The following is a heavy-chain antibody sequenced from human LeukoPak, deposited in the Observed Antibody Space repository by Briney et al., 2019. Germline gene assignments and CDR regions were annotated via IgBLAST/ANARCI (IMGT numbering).Heavy chain of an antibody. CDR2: INSDGSST. Sequence: GGSLRLSCAASRFTFSSYWMYWVRQAPGKGLVWVSRINSDGSSTSYADSVKGRFTISRDNAKNTLYLQMNSLRAEDTAVYYCARRGFWSGYSIGFDYWGQGTLVTASS. D-gene: IGHD3-3*01. CDR1: RFTFSSYW. J-gene: IGHJ4*02. CDR3: ARRGFWSGYSIGFDY. V-gene: IGHV3-74*01.